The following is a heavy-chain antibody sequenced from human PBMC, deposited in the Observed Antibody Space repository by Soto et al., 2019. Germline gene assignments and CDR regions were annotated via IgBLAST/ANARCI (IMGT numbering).Heavy chain of an antibody. CDR1: GGSISSGDYY. CDR3: ARGGDYYDSSGPYDY. D-gene: IGHD3-22*01. Sequence: QVQLQESGPGLVKPSQTLSLTCTVSGGSISSGDYYWSWIRQPPGKGLEWIGYIYYSGSTYYNPSLKSRVTISVDTSKNQFSLKVSSVTAADTAVYYCARGGDYYDSSGPYDYWGQGTLVTVSS. J-gene: IGHJ4*02. CDR2: IYYSGST. V-gene: IGHV4-30-4*01.